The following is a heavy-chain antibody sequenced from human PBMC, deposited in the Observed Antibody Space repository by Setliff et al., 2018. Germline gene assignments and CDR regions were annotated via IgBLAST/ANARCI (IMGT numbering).Heavy chain of an antibody. Sequence: ASVKVSCKASGYIFTRYRITWVRQSPGQGLEWMGWISTRNDDTGYAQKVKGRVTLTTDTSTNTAYMELRSLSSDYTAVYYCARRSGDRGMTTGWPDDFDYWGRGTLGTVSP. CDR3: ARRSGDRGMTTGWPDDFDY. D-gene: IGHD4-17*01. CDR2: ISTRNDDT. J-gene: IGHJ4*02. CDR1: GYIFTRYR. V-gene: IGHV1-18*01.